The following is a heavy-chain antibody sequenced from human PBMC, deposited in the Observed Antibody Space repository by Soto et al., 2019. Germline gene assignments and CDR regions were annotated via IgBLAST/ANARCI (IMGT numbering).Heavy chain of an antibody. CDR2: IRNKANSYTT. Sequence: GGSLRLSCAASGFTFSDHYMDWVRQAPGKGLEWVGRIRNKANSYTTEYAASVKGRFTISRDDSKNSLYLQMNSLKTEDTAVNYYGPDAFDIWGQGTMVTVSS. CDR3: GPDAFDI. V-gene: IGHV3-72*01. J-gene: IGHJ3*02. CDR1: GFTFSDHY.